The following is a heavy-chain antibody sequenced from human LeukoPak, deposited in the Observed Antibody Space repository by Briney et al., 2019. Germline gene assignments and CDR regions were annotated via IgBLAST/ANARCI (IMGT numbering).Heavy chain of an antibody. D-gene: IGHD1-26*01. V-gene: IGHV1-2*06. J-gene: IGHJ4*02. CDR1: GYTFTGYY. Sequence: ASVKVSCKASGYTFTGYYMHWVRQAPGQGLEWMGRINPISGGADSAQNLQGRVTLTRDTSISTAYMELSSLKSDDTAVYYCARAVGARDYWGQGTLVTVSS. CDR3: ARAVGARDY. CDR2: INPISGGA.